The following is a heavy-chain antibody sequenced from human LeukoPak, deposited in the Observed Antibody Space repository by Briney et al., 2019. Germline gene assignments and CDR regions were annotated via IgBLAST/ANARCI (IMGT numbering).Heavy chain of an antibody. CDR2: LNPGSDYT. Sequence: ASVKISCKAFGYTFSNYFMHWVRQAPGQGLEWMGILNPGSDYTQYAQKFQGRVIMTRDTSTSTVYMELSSLRSEDTAVYYCARAWGQYFDYWGQGTLVTVSS. V-gene: IGHV1-46*01. D-gene: IGHD1-26*01. CDR1: GYTFSNYF. J-gene: IGHJ4*02. CDR3: ARAWGQYFDY.